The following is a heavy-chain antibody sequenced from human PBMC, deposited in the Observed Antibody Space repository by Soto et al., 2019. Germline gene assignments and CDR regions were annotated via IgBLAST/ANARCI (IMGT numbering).Heavy chain of an antibody. D-gene: IGHD3-10*01. CDR2: INHSGST. CDR3: ARGCPSITMVRGVMVKDYYYYYGMDV. V-gene: IGHV4-34*01. J-gene: IGHJ6*02. Sequence: PSETLSLTCAVYGGSFSGYYWSWIRQPPGKGLEWIGEINHSGSTNYNPSLKSRVTISVDTSKNQFSLKLSSVTAADTAVYYCARGCPSITMVRGVMVKDYYYYYGMDVWGQGTTVTVSS. CDR1: GGSFSGYY.